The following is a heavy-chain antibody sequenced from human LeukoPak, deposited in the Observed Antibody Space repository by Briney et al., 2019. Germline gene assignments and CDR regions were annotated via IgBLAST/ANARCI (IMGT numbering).Heavy chain of an antibody. CDR3: ARHRGGRFSGSYCDY. CDR1: GGSISSYY. CDR2: IYTSGST. Sequence: SETLSLTCTVSGGSISSYYWSWIRQPAGKGLEWIGRIYTSGSTNYNPSLKSRVTISVDTSKNQFSLKLSSVTAADTAVYYCARHRGGRFSGSYCDYWGQGTLVTVSS. V-gene: IGHV4-4*07. J-gene: IGHJ4*02. D-gene: IGHD1-26*01.